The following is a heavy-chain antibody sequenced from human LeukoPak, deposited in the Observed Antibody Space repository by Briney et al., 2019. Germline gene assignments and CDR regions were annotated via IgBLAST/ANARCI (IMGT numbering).Heavy chain of an antibody. V-gene: IGHV4-59*08. Sequence: PSETLSLTCTVSGGSISSYYWSWIRQPPGKGLEWIGYIYYSGSTNYNPSLKSRVTVSVDTSKNQFSLKLSSVTAADTAVYYCARAYYDFWSGPRGYYYYGMDVWGQGTTVTVSS. CDR3: ARAYYDFWSGPRGYYYYGMDV. D-gene: IGHD3-3*01. CDR1: GGSISSYY. CDR2: IYYSGST. J-gene: IGHJ6*02.